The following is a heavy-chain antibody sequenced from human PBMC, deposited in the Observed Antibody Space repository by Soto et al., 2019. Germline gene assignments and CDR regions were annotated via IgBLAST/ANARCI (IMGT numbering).Heavy chain of an antibody. V-gene: IGHV4-39*01. J-gene: IGHJ3*02. CDR2: IYYSGST. Sequence: SSTPSLTCPVSGSSISTSSYYWGWIRQPPGKGLEWIGSIYYSGSTYYNPSLKSRVTISVDTSKNQFSLKLSSVTAADTAVYYCARPEGQLLYTIWGQGTMVTVSS. CDR3: ARPEGQLLYTI. D-gene: IGHD2-2*02. CDR1: GSSISTSSYY.